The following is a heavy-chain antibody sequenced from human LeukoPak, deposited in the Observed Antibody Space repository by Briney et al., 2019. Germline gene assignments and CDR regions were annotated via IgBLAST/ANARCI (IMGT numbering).Heavy chain of an antibody. Sequence: SETLSLTCTVAGDSISIYFWSWIRQPAGKGLEWVGRVYTSGSTNYNPSLKNRVTMSVDTSKNQFSLKLTSVTAADTAVYYCSRRGYSGYDPAFDIWGQGTMVTVSS. CDR1: GDSISIYF. D-gene: IGHD5-12*01. J-gene: IGHJ3*02. V-gene: IGHV4-4*07. CDR3: SRRGYSGYDPAFDI. CDR2: VYTSGST.